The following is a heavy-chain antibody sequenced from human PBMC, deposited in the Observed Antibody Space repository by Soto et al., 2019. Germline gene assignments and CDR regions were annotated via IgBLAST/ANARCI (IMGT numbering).Heavy chain of an antibody. CDR3: ARDSYGSGSYNYYYYFCIDA. J-gene: IGHJ6*02. V-gene: IGHV3-33*01. Sequence: GGSLRLSCAASGFTFSSYGMHWVRQAPGKWLEWVAVIWYDGSNKYYADSVKGRFTISRDNSKNTLYLQMNSLRAEDTAVYYCARDSYGSGSYNYYYYFCIDALGQGTTVNVSS. CDR1: GFTFSSYG. D-gene: IGHD3-10*01. CDR2: IWYDGSNK.